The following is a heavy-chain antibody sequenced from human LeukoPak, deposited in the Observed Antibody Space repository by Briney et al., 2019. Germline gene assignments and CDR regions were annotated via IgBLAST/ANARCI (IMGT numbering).Heavy chain of an antibody. Sequence: PSETLSLTCTVSGGSVSSGSYYWSWIRQPPGKGLEWIGYIYYSGSTNYNPSLKSRVTISVDTSKNQFSLELSSVTAADTAVYYCARGYSSSWWVYWGQGTLVTVSS. CDR2: IYYSGST. CDR1: GGSVSSGSYY. CDR3: ARGYSSSWWVY. D-gene: IGHD6-13*01. J-gene: IGHJ4*02. V-gene: IGHV4-61*01.